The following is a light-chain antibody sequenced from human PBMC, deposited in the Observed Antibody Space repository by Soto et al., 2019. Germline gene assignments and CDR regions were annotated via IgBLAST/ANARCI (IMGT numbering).Light chain of an antibody. CDR1: QSVSSD. Sequence: EIVMTQSPATLSVSPGESATLSCRASQSVSSDLAWYQQKPGQAPRLLIYGASSRATGIPDRFSGTGSETDFTLTISRLEPEDFAVYYCQQYDNSPITFGQGTRLETK. CDR2: GAS. J-gene: IGKJ5*01. CDR3: QQYDNSPIT. V-gene: IGKV3-20*01.